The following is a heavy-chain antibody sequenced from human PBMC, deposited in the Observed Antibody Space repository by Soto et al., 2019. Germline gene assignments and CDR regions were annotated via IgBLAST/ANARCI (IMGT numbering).Heavy chain of an antibody. D-gene: IGHD3-9*01. CDR1: GFPFSSYW. J-gene: IGHJ4*02. V-gene: IGHV3-74*01. CDR2: IKTDGTTT. Sequence: PGGSLRLSCAASGFPFSSYWMHWVRQTPGKGLMWVSHIKTDGTTTTYADSVKDRFTTSRDNARNTLYLQMDALSAEDTAVYFCARGVNFAWDVWGRGALVTVSS. CDR3: ARGVNFAWDV.